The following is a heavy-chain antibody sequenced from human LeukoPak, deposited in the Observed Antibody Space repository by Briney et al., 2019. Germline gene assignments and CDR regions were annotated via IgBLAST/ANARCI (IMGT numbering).Heavy chain of an antibody. CDR1: GFTVSSNY. V-gene: IGHV3-53*01. J-gene: IGHJ5*02. D-gene: IGHD2-8*01. Sequence: TGGSLRLSCAASGFTVSSNYMSWVRQAPGKGLEWVSVIYSGGSTYYADSVKGRFTISRDNAKNSLYLQMNSLRAEDTAVYYCARVPAGKHQWRRFDPWGQGTLVTVSS. CDR3: ARVPAGKHQWRRFDP. CDR2: IYSGGST.